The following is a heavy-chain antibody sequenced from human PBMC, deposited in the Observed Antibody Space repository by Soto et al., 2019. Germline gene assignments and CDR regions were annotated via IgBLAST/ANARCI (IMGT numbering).Heavy chain of an antibody. J-gene: IGHJ4*02. D-gene: IGHD3-16*01. V-gene: IGHV3-30-3*01. CDR2: MSYDGSNK. CDR1: GFTFSSYA. Sequence: QVQLVESGGGVVQPGRSLRLSCAASGFTFSSYAMHWVRQAPGKGLEWVAVMSYDGSNKYYADSVKGRFTISRDNSKNTLYLQMNSLRAEDTAVYYCARGGSYFDYWGQGTLVTVSS. CDR3: ARGGSYFDY.